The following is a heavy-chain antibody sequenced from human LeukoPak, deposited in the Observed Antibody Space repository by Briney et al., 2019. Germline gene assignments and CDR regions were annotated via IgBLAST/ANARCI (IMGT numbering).Heavy chain of an antibody. CDR1: GFTVSSNY. CDR2: IYSGGST. D-gene: IGHD2-21*01. V-gene: IGHV3-66*01. Sequence: PGESLRLSCAASGFTVSSNYMSWVRQAPGKGLEWVSVIYSGGSTYYADSVKGRFTISRDNSKNTLYLQMNSLRAEDTAVYYCARVRHSYYYYGMDVWGQGTTVTVSS. J-gene: IGHJ6*02. CDR3: ARVRHSYYYYGMDV.